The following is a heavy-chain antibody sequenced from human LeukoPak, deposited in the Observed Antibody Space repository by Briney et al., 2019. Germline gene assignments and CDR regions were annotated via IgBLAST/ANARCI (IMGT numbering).Heavy chain of an antibody. V-gene: IGHV3-30*18. CDR3: AKDSYRGSDGIDW. Sequence: GGSLRLSCAASGFTFSSYGMHWVRQAPGKGLEWVAVISNDGTNKLYADSVKGRFTISRDNAKNTLHLQMNSLRTEDTALFYCAKDSYRGSDGIDWWGQGTLVTVSS. CDR1: GFTFSSYG. J-gene: IGHJ4*02. D-gene: IGHD6-13*01. CDR2: ISNDGTNK.